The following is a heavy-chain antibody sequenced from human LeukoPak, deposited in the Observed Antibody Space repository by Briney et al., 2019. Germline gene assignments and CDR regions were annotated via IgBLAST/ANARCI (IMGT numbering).Heavy chain of an antibody. Sequence: GRSLRLSCAASGFTFDDYAMHWVRQAPGKGLEWVSGISWNSGSIGYADSVKGRLTISRDNAKNSLYLQMNSLRAEDTALYYCAKDLSIAVAGSFDYWGQGTLVTVSS. CDR3: AKDLSIAVAGSFDY. J-gene: IGHJ4*02. CDR2: ISWNSGSI. V-gene: IGHV3-9*01. D-gene: IGHD6-19*01. CDR1: GFTFDDYA.